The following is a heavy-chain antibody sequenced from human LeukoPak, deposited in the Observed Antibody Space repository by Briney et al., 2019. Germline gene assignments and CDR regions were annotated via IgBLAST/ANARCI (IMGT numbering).Heavy chain of an antibody. CDR3: ARVWELSFDY. Sequence: GGSLRLSCAASGFTVSTDHMSWVRQAPGKGLEWVAVSYSGGSTYHAESVKGRFTISRDNSKNTLYLQTNSLRAEDTAVYYCARVWELSFDYWGQGSLVTVSS. D-gene: IGHD3-16*02. CDR1: GFTVSTDH. CDR2: SYSGGST. J-gene: IGHJ4*02. V-gene: IGHV3-53*01.